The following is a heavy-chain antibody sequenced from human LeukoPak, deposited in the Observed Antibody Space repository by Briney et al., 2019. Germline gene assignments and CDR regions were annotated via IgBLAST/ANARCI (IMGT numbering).Heavy chain of an antibody. Sequence: SETLSLTCTVSGGSTSSYYWSWIRQPPGKGLEWIGYIYYSGSTNYNPSLKSRVTISVDTSKNQFSLKLSSVTAADTAVYYCARGDELLSPIDYWGQGTLVTVSS. D-gene: IGHD2-2*01. CDR1: GGSTSSYY. CDR2: IYYSGST. CDR3: ARGDELLSPIDY. V-gene: IGHV4-59*01. J-gene: IGHJ4*02.